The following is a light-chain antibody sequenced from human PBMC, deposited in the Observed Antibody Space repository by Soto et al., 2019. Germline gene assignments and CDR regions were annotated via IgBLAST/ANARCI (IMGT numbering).Light chain of an antibody. CDR3: CSYAGSYTYV. J-gene: IGLJ1*01. Sequence: QSVLTQPASVSGSPGQSITISCTGTSSDVGGHDYVSWYQQHPGKAPKLMIYDVSKRPSGVPDRFSGSKSGNTASLTISGLQAEDEADYYCCSYAGSYTYVFGTGTKLTVL. CDR2: DVS. CDR1: SSDVGGHDY. V-gene: IGLV2-11*01.